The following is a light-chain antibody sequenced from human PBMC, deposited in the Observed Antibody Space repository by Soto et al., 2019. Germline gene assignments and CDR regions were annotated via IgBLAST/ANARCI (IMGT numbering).Light chain of an antibody. CDR1: QSITGW. Sequence: DLPMTQSPSTLSASVGDRVTITCRASQSITGWLAWFQQKPGKAPKLLISKASRLESGVPSRFSGSGSGTEFTLSISGLQPDDFATYYCQQYNPYSPWTFGQGTKVEIK. CDR2: KAS. CDR3: QQYNPYSPWT. V-gene: IGKV1-5*03. J-gene: IGKJ1*01.